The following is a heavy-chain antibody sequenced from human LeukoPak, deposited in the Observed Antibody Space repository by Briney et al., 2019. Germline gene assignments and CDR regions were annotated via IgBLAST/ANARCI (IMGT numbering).Heavy chain of an antibody. CDR2: ITASGGST. V-gene: IGHV3-23*01. CDR1: GFAFNNYA. Sequence: GGSLRLSCASSGFAFNNYAMTWVRQAPGKGLEWVSSITASGGSTYCADSVRGRFTISRDNSKNTLYLQMSSLRAEDTAVYYCARDYPTSGIVTIFDYWGQGTLVTVSS. J-gene: IGHJ4*02. CDR3: ARDYPTSGIVTIFDY. D-gene: IGHD1-1*01.